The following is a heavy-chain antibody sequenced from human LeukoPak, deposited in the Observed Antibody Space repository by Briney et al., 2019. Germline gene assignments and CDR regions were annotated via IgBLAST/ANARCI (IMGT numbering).Heavy chain of an antibody. D-gene: IGHD4-4*01. V-gene: IGHV1-2*02. CDR3: ARAMTTATRNWFDP. CDR2: INPNSGGT. Sequence: GASVKVSCKASGYTFTGYYMHWVRQAPGQGLEWMGWINPNSGGTNYAQKFQGRVTMTRDTSISTAYMELSRLRSDDTAVYYCARAMTTATRNWFDPWGQGTLVTVSS. J-gene: IGHJ5*02. CDR1: GYTFTGYY.